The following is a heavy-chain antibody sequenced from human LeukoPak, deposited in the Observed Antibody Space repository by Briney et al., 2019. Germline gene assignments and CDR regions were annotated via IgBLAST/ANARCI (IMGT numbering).Heavy chain of an antibody. Sequence: GGSLRLSCAASGFTFSSYWMHWVRHAPGKGLVWVSRINSDGSSTSYADSVNGRFTISRDNAKNTLYLQMNSLRAEDTAVYYCASLVAAHEDYGMDVWGQGTTVTVSS. CDR1: GFTFSSYW. CDR2: INSDGSST. D-gene: IGHD5-12*01. V-gene: IGHV3-74*01. J-gene: IGHJ6*02. CDR3: ASLVAAHEDYGMDV.